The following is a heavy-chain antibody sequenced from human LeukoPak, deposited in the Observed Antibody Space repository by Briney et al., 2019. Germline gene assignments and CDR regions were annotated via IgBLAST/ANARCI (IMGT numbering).Heavy chain of an antibody. CDR1: GYTFTVYY. CDR2: INPTSGAT. Sequence: GASVKVSCKPSGYTFTVYYIHWVRQAPRQGLEWMGWINPTSGATNYTQKFQGRVTMTRDTSISTAYMELNSLRSEDTAVYYCARGLGNDGIFDYWGQGTLVTVSS. V-gene: IGHV1-2*02. D-gene: IGHD1-1*01. J-gene: IGHJ4*02. CDR3: ARGLGNDGIFDY.